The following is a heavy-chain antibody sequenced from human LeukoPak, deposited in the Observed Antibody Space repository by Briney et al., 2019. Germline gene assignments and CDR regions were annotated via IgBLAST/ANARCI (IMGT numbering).Heavy chain of an antibody. CDR1: GGSISSSNW. J-gene: IGHJ6*03. V-gene: IGHV4-4*02. CDR3: ANSGSYFYMDV. D-gene: IGHD1-26*01. Sequence: PSGTLSLTCAVSGGSISSSNWWSWVRQPPGKGLEWIGEIYHSGSTNYKPSLKSRVTISVDTSKNQFSLKLSSVTAADTAVYYCANSGSYFYMDVWGKGTTVTVSS. CDR2: IYHSGST.